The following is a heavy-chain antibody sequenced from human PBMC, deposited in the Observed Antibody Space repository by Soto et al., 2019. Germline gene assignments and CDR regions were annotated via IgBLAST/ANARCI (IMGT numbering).Heavy chain of an antibody. CDR2: IIPIFGTA. Sequence: ASVKVSCKASGGTFSSYAISWVRQAPGQGLEWMGGIIPIFGTANYAQKFQGRVTITADESTSTAHMELSSLRSEDTAVYYCATQVVRGYYFDYWGQGTLVTVSS. D-gene: IGHD2-15*01. CDR1: GGTFSSYA. CDR3: ATQVVRGYYFDY. V-gene: IGHV1-69*13. J-gene: IGHJ4*02.